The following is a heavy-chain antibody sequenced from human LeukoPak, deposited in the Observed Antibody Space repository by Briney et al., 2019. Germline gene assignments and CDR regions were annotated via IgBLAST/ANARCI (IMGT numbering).Heavy chain of an antibody. V-gene: IGHV4-59*01. J-gene: IGHJ5*02. CDR1: GGSISSYY. Sequence: PSETLSLTCTVSGGSISSYYWSWIRQPPGKGLEWIGYIYYSGSTNYNPSHKSRVTISVDTSKNQFSLKLSSVTAADTAVYYCASSYYYDSSGYYYHWGQGTLVTVSS. CDR2: IYYSGST. CDR3: ASSYYYDSSGYYYH. D-gene: IGHD3-22*01.